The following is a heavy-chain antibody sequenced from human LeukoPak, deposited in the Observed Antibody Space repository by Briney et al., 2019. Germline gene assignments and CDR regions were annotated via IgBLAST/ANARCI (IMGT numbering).Heavy chain of an antibody. V-gene: IGHV4-59*01. CDR2: IYYSGST. D-gene: IGHD3-22*01. CDR3: ARALYDSSDPPYFDY. CDR1: GGSISSYY. Sequence: SETLSLTCTVSGGSISSYYWSWIRQPPGKGLEWIGYIYYSGSTNYNPSLKSRVTISVDTSKNQFSLKLSSVTAADTAVYYCARALYDSSDPPYFDYWGQGTLVTVSS. J-gene: IGHJ4*02.